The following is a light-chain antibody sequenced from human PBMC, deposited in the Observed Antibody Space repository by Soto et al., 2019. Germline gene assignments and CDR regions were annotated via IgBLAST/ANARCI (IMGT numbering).Light chain of an antibody. J-gene: IGKJ1*01. Sequence: IVMTQSPATLSVSPGDRVTLSCRSSQPVNNNLAWYQHKPGQAPRLLIYGASSRATGIPDRFSGSGSGTDFTLTISRLEPEDFAVYYCQQYGSSSRTFGQGTKVDIK. CDR3: QQYGSSSRT. CDR2: GAS. CDR1: QPVNNN. V-gene: IGKV3-20*01.